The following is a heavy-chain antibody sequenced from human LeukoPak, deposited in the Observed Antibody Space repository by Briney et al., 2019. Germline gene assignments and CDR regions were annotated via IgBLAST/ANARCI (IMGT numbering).Heavy chain of an antibody. CDR2: IKQDGSEK. D-gene: IGHD3-22*01. CDR3: ARDSYGSSGYYYVIDY. Sequence: GGSLRLSCAASGFTFSSYWMSWVRQAPGKGLEWVADIKQDGSEKYYVDSVKGRFTISRDNAKNSLYLQMNSLRAEDTAVYYCARDSYGSSGYYYVIDYWGQGTLVTVSS. V-gene: IGHV3-7*01. CDR1: GFTFSSYW. J-gene: IGHJ4*02.